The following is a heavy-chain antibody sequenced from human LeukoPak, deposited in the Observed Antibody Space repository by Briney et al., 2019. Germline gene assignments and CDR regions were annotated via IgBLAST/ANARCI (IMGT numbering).Heavy chain of an antibody. Sequence: PGGSLRLSCAASGFTFSSYAMHWVRQAPGKGLEWVAVMSYDGSSEYYADSVKGRFTIFRDSSKSTLYLQMNSLRAEDTALYYCAREGDYYGSGSYYNSPVDYWGQGTLVTVSS. D-gene: IGHD3-10*01. CDR2: MSYDGSSE. J-gene: IGHJ4*02. V-gene: IGHV3-30*04. CDR1: GFTFSSYA. CDR3: AREGDYYGSGSYYNSPVDY.